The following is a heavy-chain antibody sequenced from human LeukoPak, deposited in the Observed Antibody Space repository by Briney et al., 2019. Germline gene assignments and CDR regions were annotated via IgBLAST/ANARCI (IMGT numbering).Heavy chain of an antibody. CDR1: GDSTNKNLYY. Sequence: SQTLSLTCTVSGDSTNKNLYYWSWIRHHPGKGLEWIGYIYYSGSTRYNPSLKSRVTISIDTSKMQFSLNLRSVSAADTAIYYCARETPDPVPAAPGPSDIWGQGTMVIVSS. V-gene: IGHV4-31*03. D-gene: IGHD1-1*01. CDR3: ARETPDPVPAAPGPSDI. J-gene: IGHJ3*02. CDR2: IYYSGST.